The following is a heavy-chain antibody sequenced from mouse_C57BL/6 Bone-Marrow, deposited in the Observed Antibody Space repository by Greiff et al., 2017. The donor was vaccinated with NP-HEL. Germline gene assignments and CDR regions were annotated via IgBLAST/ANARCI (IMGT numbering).Heavy chain of an antibody. Sequence: VQLKESGGGLVKPGGSLKLSCAASGFTFSDYGMHWVRQAPEKGLEWVAYISSGSSTIYYADTVKGRFTISRDNAKNTLFLQMTSLRSEDTAMYYCHYYGSSYGFAYWGQGTLVTVSA. CDR2: ISSGSSTI. V-gene: IGHV5-17*01. J-gene: IGHJ3*01. D-gene: IGHD1-1*01. CDR1: GFTFSDYG. CDR3: HYYGSSYGFAY.